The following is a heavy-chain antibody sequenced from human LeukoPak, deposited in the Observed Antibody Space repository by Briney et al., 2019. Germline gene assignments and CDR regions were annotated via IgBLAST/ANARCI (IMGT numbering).Heavy chain of an antibody. J-gene: IGHJ5*02. Sequence: PGGSLRLSCAASGFTFSSYSMNWVRQAPGKGLERVSAMSGSGGSIYYADSVKGRFTISRDNSKNTLYLQMNSLRAEDTAVYYCAKYTAVGVRWFDPWGQGTLVTVSS. CDR2: MSGSGGSI. V-gene: IGHV3-23*01. CDR1: GFTFSSYS. D-gene: IGHD3-10*02. CDR3: AKYTAVGVRWFDP.